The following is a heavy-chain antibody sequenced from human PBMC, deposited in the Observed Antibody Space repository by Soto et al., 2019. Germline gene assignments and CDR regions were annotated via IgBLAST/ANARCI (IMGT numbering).Heavy chain of an antibody. CDR3: ARGREMTTVTTSRAFDI. Sequence: SETLSLTCAVYGGSFSGYYWSWIRQPPGKGLEWIGEINHSGSTNYNPSLKSRVTISVDTSKNQFSLKLSSVTAADTAVYYCARGREMTTVTTSRAFDIWGQGTMVTTSS. CDR1: GGSFSGYY. J-gene: IGHJ3*02. V-gene: IGHV4-34*01. CDR2: INHSGST. D-gene: IGHD4-17*01.